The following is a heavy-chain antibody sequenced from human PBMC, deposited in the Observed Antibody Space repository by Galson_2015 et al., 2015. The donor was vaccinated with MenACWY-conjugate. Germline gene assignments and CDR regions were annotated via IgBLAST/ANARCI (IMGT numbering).Heavy chain of an antibody. CDR2: IDPSDSYT. CDR3: ARGQLLYAGMVVYGMDV. D-gene: IGHD2-2*02. CDR1: GYSFTSYW. J-gene: IGHJ6*02. V-gene: IGHV5-10-1*01. Sequence: QSGAEVKKPGESLRISCKGSGYSFTSYWISWVRQMPGKGLEWMGRIDPSDSYTNYSPSFQGHVTISADKSISTAYLQWSSLKASDTAMYYCARGQLLYAGMVVYGMDVWGQGTTVTVSS.